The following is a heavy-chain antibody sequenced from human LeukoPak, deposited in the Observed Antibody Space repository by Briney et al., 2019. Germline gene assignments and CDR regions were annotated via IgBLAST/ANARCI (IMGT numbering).Heavy chain of an antibody. D-gene: IGHD5-24*01. CDR3: VKGATVATIGFFDY. V-gene: IGHV3-30*18. J-gene: IGHJ4*02. Sequence: GGSLRLSCAASGFTLSSCGVHWVRQAPGKGLEWVAAISYDGSSKYYGDSVKGRFTISRDTSTKTLFLEMSSLRAEDTAVYYCVKGATVATIGFFDYWGQGTLVTVSS. CDR1: GFTLSSCG. CDR2: ISYDGSSK.